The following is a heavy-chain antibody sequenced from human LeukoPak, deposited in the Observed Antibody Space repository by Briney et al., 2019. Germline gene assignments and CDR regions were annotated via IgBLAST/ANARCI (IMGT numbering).Heavy chain of an antibody. Sequence: SETLSLTCTVSGGSISSSSYYWGWIRQPPGKGLEWIGSIYYSGSTYYNPSLKSRVTISVDTSKNQFSLKLSSVTAADTAVYYCAGRGTNYGGKGGLIDYWGQGTLVTVSS. J-gene: IGHJ4*02. V-gene: IGHV4-39*01. CDR3: AGRGTNYGGKGGLIDY. CDR1: GGSISSSSYY. D-gene: IGHD4-23*01. CDR2: IYYSGST.